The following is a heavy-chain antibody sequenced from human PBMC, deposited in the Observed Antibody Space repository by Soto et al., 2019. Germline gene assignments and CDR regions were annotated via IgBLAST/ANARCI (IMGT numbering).Heavy chain of an antibody. CDR3: AKSAGSNAYYPNDY. D-gene: IGHD3-16*01. Sequence: EGQLLESGGGLVQPGGSLRLSCAASGFTFSSYAMTWVHQAPGKGLEWVSSISGSGISTYYADSVKGRFTISRDNSKNTLYLQMNSLRAEDAAVYYCAKSAGSNAYYPNDYWGQGTLVTVSS. CDR1: GFTFSSYA. V-gene: IGHV3-23*01. CDR2: ISGSGIST. J-gene: IGHJ4*02.